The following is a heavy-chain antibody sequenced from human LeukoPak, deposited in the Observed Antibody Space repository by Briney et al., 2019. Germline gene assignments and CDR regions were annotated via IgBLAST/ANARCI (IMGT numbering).Heavy chain of an antibody. Sequence: GGSLRLSCAASGFTFDDYGMSWVRQAPGKGLEWVSVIYSGGSTHYADSVKDRFTISRDNSKNTLYLQMNSLRAEDTAVYYCAREGYCGSTRCLDYWGQGTLVTVSS. V-gene: IGHV3-66*01. CDR3: AREGYCGSTRCLDY. D-gene: IGHD2-2*01. CDR1: GFTFDDYG. J-gene: IGHJ4*02. CDR2: IYSGGST.